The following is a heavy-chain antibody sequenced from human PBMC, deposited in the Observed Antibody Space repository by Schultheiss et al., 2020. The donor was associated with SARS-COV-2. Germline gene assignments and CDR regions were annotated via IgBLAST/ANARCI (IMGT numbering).Heavy chain of an antibody. D-gene: IGHD5-12*01. CDR3: ARVDIVSSKAFDI. CDR2: ISGSGGST. J-gene: IGHJ3*02. Sequence: GGSLRLSCAASGFTVSSNYMSWVRQAPGKGLEWVSAISGSGGSTYYADSVKGRFTISRDNSKNTLYLQMNSLRAEDTAVYYCARVDIVSSKAFDIWGQGTMVTVSS. V-gene: IGHV3-23*01. CDR1: GFTVSSNY.